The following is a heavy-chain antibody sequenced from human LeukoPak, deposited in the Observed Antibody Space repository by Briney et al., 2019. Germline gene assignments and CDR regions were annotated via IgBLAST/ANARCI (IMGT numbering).Heavy chain of an antibody. CDR1: GFTFSSYG. CDR3: AGGAPQIDY. J-gene: IGHJ4*02. V-gene: IGHV3-23*01. Sequence: TGGSLRLSCAASGFTFSSYGMSWVRQAPRKGLEWVSAISGSGGSTYYADSVKGRFTISRDNSRNTLYLQMNSLRAEDTAVYYRAGGAPQIDYWGQGTLVTVSS. CDR2: ISGSGGST.